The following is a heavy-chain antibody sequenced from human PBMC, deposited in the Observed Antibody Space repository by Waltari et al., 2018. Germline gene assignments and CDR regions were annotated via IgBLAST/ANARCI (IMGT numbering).Heavy chain of an antibody. V-gene: IGHV4-59*11. CDR1: GGSIRSHY. CDR3: ARVLRSSWYVNNWFDP. CDR2: IYYSGST. J-gene: IGHJ5*02. Sequence: QVQLQESGPGLVKPSETLSLTCTVSGGSIRSHYWSWIRQPPGKGLEWIVYIYYSGSTNYNPSLNSRVTISVDTSKNQFSLKLSSVTAADTAVYYCARVLRSSWYVNNWFDPWGQGTLVTVSS. D-gene: IGHD6-13*01.